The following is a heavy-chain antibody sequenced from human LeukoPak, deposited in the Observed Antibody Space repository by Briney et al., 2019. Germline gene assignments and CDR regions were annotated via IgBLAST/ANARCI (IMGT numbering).Heavy chain of an antibody. CDR1: GGSISSSSYY. D-gene: IGHD3-22*01. J-gene: IGHJ5*02. V-gene: IGHV4-39*07. CDR3: ARSSRRYYYDSSGYYLA. CDR2: IYYSGST. Sequence: SETLSLTCTVSGGSISSSSYYWGWIRQPPGKGLEWIGSIYYSGSTYYNPSLKSRVTISVDTSKNQFSPKLSSVTAADTAVYYCARSSRRYYYDSSGYYLAWGQGTLVTVSS.